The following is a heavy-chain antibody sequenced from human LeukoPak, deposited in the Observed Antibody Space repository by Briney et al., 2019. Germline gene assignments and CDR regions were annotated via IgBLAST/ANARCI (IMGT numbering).Heavy chain of an antibody. CDR1: GFTFSSYA. V-gene: IGHV3-23*03. CDR3: AREGESGFDY. CDR2: IYSGGST. Sequence: GGSLRLSCAASGFTFSSYAMSWVRQAPGKGLEWVSVIYSGGSTYYADSVKGRFTISRDNSKNTLYLQMNSLRAEDTAVYYCAREGESGFDYWDQGTLVTVSS. J-gene: IGHJ4*02. D-gene: IGHD3-10*01.